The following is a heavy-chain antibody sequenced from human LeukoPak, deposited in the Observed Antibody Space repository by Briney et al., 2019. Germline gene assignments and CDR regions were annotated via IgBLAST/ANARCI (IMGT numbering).Heavy chain of an antibody. CDR2: IGGSGDTT. J-gene: IGHJ4*02. V-gene: IGHV3-23*01. D-gene: IGHD5-24*01. Sequence: PGGSLRLSCAASGFSFNSDWMDWVRQAPGKGLEWVSVIGGSGDTTYYADSVKGRFTISRDNSKNTLYLQMNSLRAEDTAVYFCARSRDGYKRFDSWGQGTLVTVSS. CDR3: ARSRDGYKRFDS. CDR1: GFSFNSDW.